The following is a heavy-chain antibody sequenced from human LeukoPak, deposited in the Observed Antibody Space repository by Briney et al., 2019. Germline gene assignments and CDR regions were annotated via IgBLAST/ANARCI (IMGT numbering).Heavy chain of an antibody. CDR1: GFSFSGSG. J-gene: IGHJ2*01. D-gene: IGHD1-14*01. CDR2: IRSKANSYAT. V-gene: IGHV3-73*01. Sequence: GSLRLSCAASGFSFSGSGMHWVRQASGKGLEWVGRIRSKANSYATAYAASVKGRFTISRDDSRNTAYLQMNSLKSEDTAVYFCTTYNNWYFDLWGRGTLVTVSS. CDR3: TTYNNWYFDL.